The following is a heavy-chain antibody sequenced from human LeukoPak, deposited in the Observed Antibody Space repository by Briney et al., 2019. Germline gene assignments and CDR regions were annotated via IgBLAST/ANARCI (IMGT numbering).Heavy chain of an antibody. CDR1: GGSISSSSYY. J-gene: IGHJ5*02. CDR2: IYYSGST. CDR3: ATSGATTVTTWGGSWFDP. Sequence: LETLSLTCTVSGGSISSSSYYWGWIRQPPGKGLEWIGSIYYSGSTYYNPSLKSRVTISVDTSKNQFSLKLSSVTAADTAVYYCATSGATTVTTWGGSWFDPWGQGTLVTVSS. V-gene: IGHV4-39*07. D-gene: IGHD4-17*01.